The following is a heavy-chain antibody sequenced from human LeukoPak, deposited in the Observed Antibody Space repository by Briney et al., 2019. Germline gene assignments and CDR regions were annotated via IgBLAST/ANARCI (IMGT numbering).Heavy chain of an antibody. CDR1: GGSFSSYY. Sequence: SETLSLTCAVYGGSFSSYYWSWIRQPPGKGLEWIGYIYYSGSTNYNPSLKSRVTISVDTSKNQFSLKLSSVAAADTAVYYCAREGYYDSSGKRHLDYWGQGTLVTVSS. CDR2: IYYSGST. V-gene: IGHV4-59*01. CDR3: AREGYYDSSGKRHLDY. J-gene: IGHJ4*02. D-gene: IGHD3-22*01.